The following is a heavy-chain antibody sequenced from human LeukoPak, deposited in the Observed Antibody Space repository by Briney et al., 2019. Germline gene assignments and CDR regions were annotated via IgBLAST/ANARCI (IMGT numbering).Heavy chain of an antibody. Sequence: PGGSLRLSCAASGFIFSDYYMSWIRQAPGKGLEWVSYVSSSDSTTYYAGSVKGRFTISRDNAKNSLYLQMNSLRAEDTAVYYCARDSGGLSDYWGQGTLVTVSS. J-gene: IGHJ4*02. V-gene: IGHV3-11*01. CDR3: ARDSGGLSDY. CDR1: GFIFSDYY. D-gene: IGHD2/OR15-2a*01. CDR2: VSSSDSTT.